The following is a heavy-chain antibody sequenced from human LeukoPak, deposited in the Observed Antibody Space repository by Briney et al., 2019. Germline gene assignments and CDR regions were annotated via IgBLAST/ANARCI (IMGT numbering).Heavy chain of an antibody. CDR1: GFTFSDYY. CDR3: ARDSPMHAFDI. CDR2: ISSSGSTI. J-gene: IGHJ3*02. Sequence: GGSLRLSCAASGFTFSDYYMSWIRQAPGKGLEWVSYISSSGSTIYYADSVKGRFTISRDNAKNSLYLQMNSLRAEDAAVYYCARDSPMHAFDIWGQGTMVTVSS. V-gene: IGHV3-11*01.